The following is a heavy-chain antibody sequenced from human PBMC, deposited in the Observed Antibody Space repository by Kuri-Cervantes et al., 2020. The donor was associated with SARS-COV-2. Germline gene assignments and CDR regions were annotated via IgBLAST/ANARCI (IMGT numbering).Heavy chain of an antibody. V-gene: IGHV3-30*18. D-gene: IGHD1-26*01. J-gene: IGHJ4*02. Sequence: GESLKISCAASGFTFTSFAMHWVRQAPGKGLEWVSLISYDGSNKFYADSVKGRFTISRDNSKNMLFLQMDSLRVEDSAVYYCAKDKSGSYLTYYDYWGQGTLVTVSS. CDR1: GFTFTSFA. CDR2: ISYDGSNK. CDR3: AKDKSGSYLTYYDY.